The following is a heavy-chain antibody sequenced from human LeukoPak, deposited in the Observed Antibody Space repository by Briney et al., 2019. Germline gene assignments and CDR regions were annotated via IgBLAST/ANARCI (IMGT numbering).Heavy chain of an antibody. D-gene: IGHD6-19*01. CDR3: ARGVRDQTIAVVAGPNWFDP. Sequence: SETLSLTCTVSGGSISSYYWSWIRQPPGKGLEWIGCIHYIGSTKYNPSLKSRVTISVDTSKNLFSLKLSSVTAADTAVYYCARGVRDQTIAVVAGPNWFDPWGQGTLVTVSS. J-gene: IGHJ5*02. V-gene: IGHV4-59*01. CDR1: GGSISSYY. CDR2: IHYIGST.